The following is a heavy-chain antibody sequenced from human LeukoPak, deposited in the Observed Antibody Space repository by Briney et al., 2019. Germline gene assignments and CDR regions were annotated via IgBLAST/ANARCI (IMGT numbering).Heavy chain of an antibody. V-gene: IGHV3-49*04. J-gene: IGHJ4*02. CDR1: GFTLGDYA. CDR3: TRIAAAGLRRRNY. Sequence: GGSLTLSCTPSGFTLGDYAMSWVRQAPGKGLEWVGFIRSKAYGGTTEYAATEEGRYTISRDDYKSIAYLQMNSLKTEDRGVYYCTRIAAAGLRRRNYWGQGTRVSVSS. CDR2: IRSKAYGGTT. D-gene: IGHD6-13*01.